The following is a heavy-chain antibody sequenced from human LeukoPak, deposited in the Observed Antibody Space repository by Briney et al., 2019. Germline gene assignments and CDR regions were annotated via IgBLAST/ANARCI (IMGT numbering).Heavy chain of an antibody. CDR1: GFTFSNYA. Sequence: GGSLRLSCAASGFTFSNYAMSWVHQAPGKGLEWVSAISGSGGSTYYADSVKGRFTISRDTSKNTLYLQMNSLRAEDTAVYYCAKDLSARSGSYGFFDYWGQGTLVTVSS. CDR2: ISGSGGST. CDR3: AKDLSARSGSYGFFDY. V-gene: IGHV3-23*01. D-gene: IGHD3-10*01. J-gene: IGHJ4*02.